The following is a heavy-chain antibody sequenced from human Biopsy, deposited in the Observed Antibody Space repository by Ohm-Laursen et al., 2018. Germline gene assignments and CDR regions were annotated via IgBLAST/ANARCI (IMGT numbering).Heavy chain of an antibody. J-gene: IGHJ2*01. CDR1: GDSISSYY. CDR3: ARDRGYYSDRTVPGYFDL. CDR2: VYYTGST. V-gene: IGHV4-59*01. Sequence: GTLSLTWAVSGDSISSYYWSWIRQPPGKGLQWIGYVYYTGSTDYNPSLQSRVAISVDTSKNHFSLRLRSVTPADTAIYYCARDRGYYSDRTVPGYFDLWGRGTLVTVSS. D-gene: IGHD3-22*01.